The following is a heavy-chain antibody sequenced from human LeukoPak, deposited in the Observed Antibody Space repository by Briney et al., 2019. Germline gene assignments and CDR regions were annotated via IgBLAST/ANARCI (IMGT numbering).Heavy chain of an antibody. CDR1: GLTFNTYS. Sequence: GGSLRLSCAASGLTFNTYSMNWVRQAPGKGLEWISYIHSSSSAIYYADSVKGRFTISRDNARNSLYLQMNSLRAEDTAMYYCATLNYGDYGSFNYWGRGTLVTVSS. V-gene: IGHV3-48*01. J-gene: IGHJ4*02. CDR2: IHSSSSAI. D-gene: IGHD4-17*01. CDR3: ATLNYGDYGSFNY.